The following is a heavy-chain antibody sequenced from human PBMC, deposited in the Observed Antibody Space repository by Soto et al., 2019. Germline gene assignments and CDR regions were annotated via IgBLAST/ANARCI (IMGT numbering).Heavy chain of an antibody. D-gene: IGHD3-10*01. J-gene: IGHJ6*02. V-gene: IGHV5-51*01. CDR2: IYPGDSDT. CDR3: ARNPHYYGSGSILYYGMDV. Sequence: GESLKISCKCSGYSFTSYWIGWVRQMPGKGLEWMGIIYPGDSDTRYSPSFQGQVTISADKSISTAYLQWSSLKASDTAMYYCARNPHYYGSGSILYYGMDVWGQGTTVTVSS. CDR1: GYSFTSYW.